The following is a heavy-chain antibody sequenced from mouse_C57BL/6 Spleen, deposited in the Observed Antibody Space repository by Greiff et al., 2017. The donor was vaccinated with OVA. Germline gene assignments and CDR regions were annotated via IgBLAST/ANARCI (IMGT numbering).Heavy chain of an antibody. D-gene: IGHD2-5*01. J-gene: IGHJ1*03. CDR1: GYAFSSSW. Sequence: VKVVESGPELVKPGASVKISCKASGYAFSSSWMNWVKQRPGKGLEWIGRIYPGDGDTNYNGKFKGKATLTADKSSSTAYMQLSSLTSEDSAVYFCAKFPYSNYVYFDVWGTGTTVTVSS. CDR3: AKFPYSNYVYFDV. CDR2: IYPGDGDT. V-gene: IGHV1-82*01.